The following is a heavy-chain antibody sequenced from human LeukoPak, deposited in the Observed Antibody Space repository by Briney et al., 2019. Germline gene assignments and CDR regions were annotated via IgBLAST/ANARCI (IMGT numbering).Heavy chain of an antibody. Sequence: NSSETLSLTCTVSGGSISSYYWSWIRQPPGKGLEWIGYIYYSGSTNYNPSLKSRVTISVDTSKNQFSLKLSSVTAADTAVYYCARGYLEWLLYLDYWGQGTLVTVSS. CDR2: IYYSGST. CDR3: ARGYLEWLLYLDY. V-gene: IGHV4-59*01. J-gene: IGHJ4*02. D-gene: IGHD3-3*01. CDR1: GGSISSYY.